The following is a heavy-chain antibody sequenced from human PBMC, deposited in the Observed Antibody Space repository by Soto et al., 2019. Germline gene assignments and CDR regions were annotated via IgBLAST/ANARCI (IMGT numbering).Heavy chain of an antibody. Sequence: GGSLRLSCAASGFTFSSYWMHWVRRAPGKGPVWVSHINSDGGDTTYADSVKGRFTISRDNAKNTLYLQMNSLRVEDTAVYYCARPYPNMDWFDPWGQGTLVTVSS. J-gene: IGHJ5*02. D-gene: IGHD2-21*01. V-gene: IGHV3-74*03. CDR3: ARPYPNMDWFDP. CDR1: GFTFSSYW. CDR2: INSDGGDT.